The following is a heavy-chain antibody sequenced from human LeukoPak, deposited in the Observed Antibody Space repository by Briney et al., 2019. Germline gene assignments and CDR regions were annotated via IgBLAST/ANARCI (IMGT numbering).Heavy chain of an antibody. CDR3: ARAPITSPFYFDY. CDR2: INWSGGST. J-gene: IGHJ4*02. V-gene: IGHV3-20*04. D-gene: IGHD2-2*01. CDR1: GFIFKNAW. Sequence: GGSLRLSCAASGFIFKNAWMTWVRQAPGKGLEWVSGINWSGGSTGYADPLRGRFTISRDNAKNSLYLQMDSLRAEDTALYYCARAPITSPFYFDYWGQGTLVTVSS.